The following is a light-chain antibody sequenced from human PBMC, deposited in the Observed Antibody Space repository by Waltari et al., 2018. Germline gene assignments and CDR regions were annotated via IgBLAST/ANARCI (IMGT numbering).Light chain of an antibody. CDR1: QCAWTN. V-gene: IGKV3-15*01. J-gene: IGKJ1*01. CDR2: AAS. CDR3: QQYNEWPPWT. Sequence: EIVMTQSPATLSVSPGDTATPPCRASQCAWTNFAWYQQKPGQAPSLLIYAASTRAPGIPARFSGTGSGTEFTLTISSLQSEDFAIYYCQQYNEWPPWTFGQGTKVEIK.